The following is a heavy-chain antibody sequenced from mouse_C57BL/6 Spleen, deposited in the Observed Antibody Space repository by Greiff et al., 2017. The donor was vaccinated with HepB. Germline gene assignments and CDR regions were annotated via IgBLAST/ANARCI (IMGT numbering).Heavy chain of an antibody. D-gene: IGHD2-4*01. CDR3: ARPHDYYFDY. CDR1: GYTFTSYW. CDR2: IDPSDSYT. V-gene: IGHV1-50*01. Sequence: QVQLKQPGAELVKPGASVKLSCKASGYTFTSYWMQWVKQRPGQGLEWIGEIDPSDSYTNYNQKFKGKATLTVDTSSSTAYMQLSSLTSEDSAVYYCARPHDYYFDYWGQGTTLTVSS. J-gene: IGHJ2*01.